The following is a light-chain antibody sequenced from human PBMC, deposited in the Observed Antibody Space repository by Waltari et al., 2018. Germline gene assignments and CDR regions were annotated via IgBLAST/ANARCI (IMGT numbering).Light chain of an antibody. CDR2: TAS. J-gene: IGKJ4*01. CDR3: QNCYGVPLA. CDR1: PGISNY. V-gene: IGKV1-27*01. Sequence: DIQMTQSPSSLSASVGHRVTITSRASPGISNYLAWYQQKPGKVPKLLIYTASTLQSGVSSRFSGSGSGTDFTLTISSLQPEDVATYYCQNCYGVPLAFGGGTKVEIK.